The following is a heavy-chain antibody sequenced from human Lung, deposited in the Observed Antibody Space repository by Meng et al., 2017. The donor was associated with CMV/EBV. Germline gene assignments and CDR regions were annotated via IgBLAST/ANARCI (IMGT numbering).Heavy chain of an antibody. CDR2: IEWDDDK. V-gene: IGHV2-70D*14. CDR3: AREYSSSARRSGAYYYGLDV. J-gene: IGHJ6*02. Sequence: SGXXLVXPTQTLTLTCSFSGFLLSSSGMRVHWMRQPPGKALEWLARIEWDDDKFYSTDLKTRLTIYKDTSKNHVVLTMTNMDPVDTATYYCAREYSSSARRSGAYYYGLDVWXQGTTVTVSS. D-gene: IGHD6-6*01. CDR1: GFLLSSSGMR.